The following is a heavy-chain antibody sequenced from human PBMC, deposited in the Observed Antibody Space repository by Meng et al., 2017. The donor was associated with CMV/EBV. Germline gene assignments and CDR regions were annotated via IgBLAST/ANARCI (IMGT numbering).Heavy chain of an antibody. J-gene: IGHJ6*02. V-gene: IGHV1-2*02. CDR3: ARDYLIAAAGTNYYYGMDV. CDR1: GYTFTGYY. CDR2: INPNSGGT. Sequence: ASVKVSCKASGYTFTGYYMHWVRQAPGQGLEWMGWINPNSGGTNYAQKFQGRVTMTRDTSISTAYMELGRLRSDDTAVYYCARDYLIAAAGTNYYYGMDVWGQGTTVTVSS. D-gene: IGHD6-13*01.